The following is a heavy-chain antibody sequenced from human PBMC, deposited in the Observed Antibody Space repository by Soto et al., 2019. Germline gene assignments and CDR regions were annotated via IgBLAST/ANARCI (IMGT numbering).Heavy chain of an antibody. V-gene: IGHV1-69*01. CDR1: GGTFSDLA. D-gene: IGHD5-12*01. CDR2: IIPLFGTP. Sequence: QVHLVQSGAAVKKPGSSVKVSCKTSGGTFSDLAFSWVRQAPRQGLEWVGGIIPLFGTPNYAREFQGRVSISADESSNTVYMELRSLRSEDTAVYYCASERVAEMATGGYFDNWGQGTLVTVSS. CDR3: ASERVAEMATGGYFDN. J-gene: IGHJ4*02.